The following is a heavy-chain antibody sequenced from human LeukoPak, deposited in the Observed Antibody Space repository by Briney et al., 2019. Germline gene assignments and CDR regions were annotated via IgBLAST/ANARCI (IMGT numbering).Heavy chain of an antibody. CDR1: GYTFTGYY. CDR3: ARDSHRDYYDSSGYHI. D-gene: IGHD3-22*01. V-gene: IGHV1-2*02. J-gene: IGHJ3*02. CDR2: INPNSGGT. Sequence: ASVNVSCTASGYTFTGYYMHWVRQAPGQGLEWMGWINPNSGGTNYAQKFQGRVTMTRDTSISTAYMELSRLRSDDTAVYYCARDSHRDYYDSSGYHIWGQGTMVTVSS.